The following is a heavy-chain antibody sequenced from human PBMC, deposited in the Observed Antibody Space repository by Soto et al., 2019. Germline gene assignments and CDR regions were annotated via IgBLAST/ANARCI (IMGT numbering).Heavy chain of an antibody. D-gene: IGHD7-27*01. J-gene: IGHJ4*02. V-gene: IGHV4-59*08. CDR3: ASRKELGPFDY. CDR1: GGSISSYY. CDR2: IYYSGST. Sequence: SETLSLTCTVSGGSISSYYWSWIRQPTGKGLEWIGYIYYSGSTNYNPSLKSRVTISVDTSKNQFSLKLSSVTAADTAVYYCASRKELGPFDYWGQGTLVTVSS.